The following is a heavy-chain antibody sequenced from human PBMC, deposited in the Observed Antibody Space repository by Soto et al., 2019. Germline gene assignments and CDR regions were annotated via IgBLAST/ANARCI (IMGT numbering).Heavy chain of an antibody. D-gene: IGHD3-3*01. CDR2: IIPIFGTA. Sequence: SVKVSCKASGGTLSSYAISWVRQAPGQGLEWMGGIIPIFGTANYAQKFQGRVTITADESTSTAYMELSSLRSEDTAVYYCARRFRSLGDAFDIWGQGTMVTVSS. CDR3: ARRFRSLGDAFDI. CDR1: GGTLSSYA. J-gene: IGHJ3*02. V-gene: IGHV1-69*13.